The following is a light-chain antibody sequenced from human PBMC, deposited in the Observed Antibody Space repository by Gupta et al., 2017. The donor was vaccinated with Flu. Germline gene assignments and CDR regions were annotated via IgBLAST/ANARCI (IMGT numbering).Light chain of an antibody. V-gene: IGKV3-20*01. Sequence: GTLSWSPGERATLSCRASQSVSGSYLAWYQQRPGQAPRLLIYGASSRATGIPDRFSGSGSGTDFTLTISRLEPDDFAVYYCQQYGSLPCTFGQGTKVEIK. CDR1: QSVSGSY. CDR2: GAS. CDR3: QQYGSLPCT. J-gene: IGKJ2*02.